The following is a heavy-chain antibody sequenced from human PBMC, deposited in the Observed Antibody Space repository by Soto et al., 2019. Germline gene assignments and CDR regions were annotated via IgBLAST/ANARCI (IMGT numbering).Heavy chain of an antibody. CDR1: GFSLSTSGVG. J-gene: IGHJ1*01. CDR2: IYWHDDK. D-gene: IGHD3-22*01. CDR3: AHGDPVYYDSSAYYRGRYFQH. V-gene: IGHV2-5*01. Sequence: QITLKESGPTLVKPTQTLTLTCTFSGFSLSTSGVGVGWIRQPPGKALDGLALIYWHDDKRYSPALKSRLTITKDTSKNQVVLTMTSMDPVDTATDYCAHGDPVYYDSSAYYRGRYFQHWGQGPLVTVSS.